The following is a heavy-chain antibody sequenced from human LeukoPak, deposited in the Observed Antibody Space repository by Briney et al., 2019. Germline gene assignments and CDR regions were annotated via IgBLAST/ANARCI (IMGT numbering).Heavy chain of an antibody. J-gene: IGHJ3*02. V-gene: IGHV1-18*01. Sequence: ASVKVSCKASGYPFTSYGISWVRQAPGEGLEWMGWISAYNGNTNYAQNLQGRVTMTTDTSTSTAYMELRSLRSDDTAVYYCARQGYPGLDAFDIWGQGTMVTVSS. CDR1: GYPFTSYG. CDR2: ISAYNGNT. CDR3: ARQGYPGLDAFDI. D-gene: IGHD5-18*01.